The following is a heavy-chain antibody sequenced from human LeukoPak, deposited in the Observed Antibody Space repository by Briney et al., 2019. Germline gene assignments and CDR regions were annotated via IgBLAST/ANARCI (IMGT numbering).Heavy chain of an antibody. CDR1: VFTVSSNY. CDR3: ARDLAAGGTYPHY. D-gene: IGHD6-13*01. CDR2: IYSDGST. V-gene: IGHV3-53*01. Sequence: GGSLRLSRASSVFTVSSNYMSWVRQAPGKGPEWVSVIYSDGSTYYADSVKGRFTISRDTSKNTLYLQMNSLRTEDTAVYYCARDLAAGGTYPHYWGQGTLVSVSS. J-gene: IGHJ4*02.